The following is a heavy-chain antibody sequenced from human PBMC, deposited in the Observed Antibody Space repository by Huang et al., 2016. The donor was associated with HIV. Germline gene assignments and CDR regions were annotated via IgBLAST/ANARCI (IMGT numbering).Heavy chain of an antibody. CDR1: GFSFSSYG. D-gene: IGHD3-3*01. J-gene: IGHJ4*02. CDR3: ARGSPPPFSTD. V-gene: IGHV3-21*01. CDR2: ITSRSTYK. Sequence: VQLVESGGGVVKPGGSLRLSCGASGFSFSSYGMTWVRQAPGKGLEWVSSITSRSTYKYDAESVKGRFTISRDNAKNSLYLQMNSLRAEDTAVYYCARGSPPPFSTDWGQGTLVTVSS.